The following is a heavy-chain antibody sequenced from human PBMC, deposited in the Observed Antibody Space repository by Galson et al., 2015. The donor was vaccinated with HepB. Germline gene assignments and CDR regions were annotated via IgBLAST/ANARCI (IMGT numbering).Heavy chain of an antibody. CDR1: GYTFTNYY. Sequence: SVKVSCKASGYTFTNYYINWVRQAPGQGLEWMGVINPSLGTTTYAQKFQGRVTMTRDTSTSTVYMELSSLRSEDTAVYYCARVGVVVRGSIGLGGLDVWGQGTPVTVSS. CDR3: ARVGVVVRGSIGLGGLDV. D-gene: IGHD3-10*01. V-gene: IGHV1-46*01. CDR2: INPSLGTT. J-gene: IGHJ6*02.